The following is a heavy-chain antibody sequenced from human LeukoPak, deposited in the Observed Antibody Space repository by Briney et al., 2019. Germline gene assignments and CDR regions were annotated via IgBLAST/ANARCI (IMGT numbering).Heavy chain of an antibody. CDR1: GFTFSSYA. Sequence: PGGSLRLSCAASGFTFSSYAMHWVRQAPGKGLEWVAVISYDGSNKYYADSVKGRFTISRDNSKNTLYLQMNSLRAEDTAVYYCARGLRDYYYYMDVWGEGTTVTVSS. D-gene: IGHD5/OR15-5a*01. CDR3: ARGLRDYYYYMDV. CDR2: ISYDGSNK. V-gene: IGHV3-30*01. J-gene: IGHJ6*03.